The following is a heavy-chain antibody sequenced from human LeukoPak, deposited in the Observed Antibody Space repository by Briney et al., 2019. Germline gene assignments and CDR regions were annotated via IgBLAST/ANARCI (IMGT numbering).Heavy chain of an antibody. V-gene: IGHV1-69*01. Sequence: PLASVKVSCKASGGTFSSYAISWVRQAPGQGLEWMGGIIPIFGTANYAQKFQGRVTITADESTSTAYMELSSLRSEDTAVYYCARDSRLVVVPAAPSDPAEYFQHWGQGTLVTVSS. CDR2: IIPIFGTA. D-gene: IGHD2-2*01. CDR1: GGTFSSYA. CDR3: ARDSRLVVVPAAPSDPAEYFQH. J-gene: IGHJ1*01.